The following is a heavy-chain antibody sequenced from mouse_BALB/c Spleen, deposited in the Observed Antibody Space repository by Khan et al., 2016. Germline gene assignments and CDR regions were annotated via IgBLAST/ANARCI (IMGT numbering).Heavy chain of an antibody. Sequence: EVQLQESGGGLVQPGGSMKLSCVASGFTFSNYWMNWVRQSPEKGLEWVAEIRLKSNNYATHYAESVKGRFTISRDDSKSSVYLHMNNLRAEDTGIYYCTTGFAYWGQGTLVTVSA. CDR2: IRLKSNNYAT. V-gene: IGHV6-6*02. CDR1: GFTFSNYW. CDR3: TTGFAY. J-gene: IGHJ3*01.